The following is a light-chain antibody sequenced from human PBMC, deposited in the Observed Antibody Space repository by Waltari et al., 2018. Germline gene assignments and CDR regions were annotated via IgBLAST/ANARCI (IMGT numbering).Light chain of an antibody. CDR1: SSNIGNNY. V-gene: IGLV1-51*02. CDR2: ENN. J-gene: IGLJ2*01. Sequence: QSVLTQPPSVSAAPGQKVTISCSGSSSNIGNNYVSWYQQLPGTAPKLIIYENNKRPSGIPDRFSRSKSGTSATLGITGLQTGDEADYYCGTWDSSLSSLFGGGTKLTVL. CDR3: GTWDSSLSSL.